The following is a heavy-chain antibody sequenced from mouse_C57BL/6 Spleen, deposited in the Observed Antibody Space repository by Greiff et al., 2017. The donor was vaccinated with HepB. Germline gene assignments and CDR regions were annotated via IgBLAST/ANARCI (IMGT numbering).Heavy chain of an antibody. J-gene: IGHJ4*01. V-gene: IGHV3-6*01. CDR1: GYSITSGYY. CDR3: ARVALYAMDY. Sequence: EVQLQQSGPGLVKPSQSLSLTCSVTGYSITSGYYWNWIRQFPGNKLEWMGYISYDGSNNYNPSLKNRISITRDTSKNQFFLKLNSVTTEDTATYYCARVALYAMDYWGQGTSVTVSS. D-gene: IGHD1-1*02. CDR2: ISYDGSN.